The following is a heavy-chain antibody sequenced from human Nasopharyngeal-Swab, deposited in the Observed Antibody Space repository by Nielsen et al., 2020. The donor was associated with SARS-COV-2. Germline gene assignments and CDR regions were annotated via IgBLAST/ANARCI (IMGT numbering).Heavy chain of an antibody. CDR2: FSAYNGNT. CDR1: GYTFTSYG. Sequence: GESLKISCKASGYTFTSYGISWVRQAPGQGLEWMGWFSAYNGNTNYAQKLQGRVTMTTDTSTSTAYMELRSLRSDDTAVYYCARDSPGYCSGGSCYPPGYVVWFDPWGQGTLVTVSS. CDR3: ARDSPGYCSGGSCYPPGYVVWFDP. J-gene: IGHJ5*02. V-gene: IGHV1-18*01. D-gene: IGHD2-15*01.